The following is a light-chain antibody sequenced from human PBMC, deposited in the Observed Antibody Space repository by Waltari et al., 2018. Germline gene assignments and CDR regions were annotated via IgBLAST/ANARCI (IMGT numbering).Light chain of an antibody. CDR3: HQYGSSPYI. CDR2: GAS. Sequence: EIVLTQSPVTLSLSPGESDTLSCRSSQSVTSRYIAWYQQKPGQPPRLLFYGASSRATGIPDRVSGSGSGTDFTLTISRLEPEDFAVYYCHQYGSSPYIFGQGTKLEIK. V-gene: IGKV3-20*01. CDR1: QSVTSRY. J-gene: IGKJ2*01.